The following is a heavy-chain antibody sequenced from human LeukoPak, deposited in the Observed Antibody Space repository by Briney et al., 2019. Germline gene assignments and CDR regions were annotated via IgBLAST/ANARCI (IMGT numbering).Heavy chain of an antibody. V-gene: IGHV3-74*01. CDR1: GFTFTTYW. CDR3: ARDPYYDSSGYYPHFDY. D-gene: IGHD3-22*01. J-gene: IGHJ4*02. CDR2: INSDGSIT. Sequence: GGSLRLSCAASGFTFTTYWMHWVRQAPGKGLVWVSHINSDGSITSYADSVKGRFTISRDNSKNTLYLQMNSLRAEDTAVYYCARDPYYDSSGYYPHFDYWGQGTLVTVSS.